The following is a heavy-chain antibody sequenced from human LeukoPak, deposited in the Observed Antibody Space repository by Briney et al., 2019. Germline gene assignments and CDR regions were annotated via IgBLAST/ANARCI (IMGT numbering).Heavy chain of an antibody. CDR1: GYTFTGYY. V-gene: IGHV1-2*02. CDR3: AREYESSSWSEYFYYFDY. D-gene: IGHD6-13*01. CDR2: INPNSGGT. J-gene: IGHJ4*02. Sequence: ASVKVSCTASGYTFTGYYMHWVRQAPGQGLEWMGWINPNSGGTNYAQKFQGRVTMTRDTSISTAYMELSRLRSDDTAVYYCAREYESSSWSEYFYYFDYWGQGTLVTVSS.